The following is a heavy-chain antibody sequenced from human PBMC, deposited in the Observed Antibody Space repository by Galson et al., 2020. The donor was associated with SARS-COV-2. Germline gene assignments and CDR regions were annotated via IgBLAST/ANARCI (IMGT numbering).Heavy chain of an antibody. V-gene: IGHV4-61*02. Sequence: SETLSLTCTVSGDSISSGNYYWSWIRQPAGKGLEWIGRFYTGGSTNYNPSLQSRVTISVDASKNQLSLNLNSVTAADTAVYYCARGRSGSYHRYYFDYWGQGTLVTVSS. J-gene: IGHJ4*02. CDR1: GDSISSGNYY. CDR3: ARGRSGSYHRYYFDY. CDR2: FYTGGST. D-gene: IGHD1-26*01.